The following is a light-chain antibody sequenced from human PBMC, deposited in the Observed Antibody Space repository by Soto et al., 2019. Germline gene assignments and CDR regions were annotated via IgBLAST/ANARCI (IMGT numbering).Light chain of an antibody. CDR1: QSISSW. J-gene: IGKJ1*01. Sequence: DIQLTQSPSTLSASVGDRVTIPCRASQSISSWLAWYQQKPGKAPKLLIYDASSLESGVPSRFSGSGSGTEFTLTIRSLQPDDVATYYCQQYNSYWTFGQGTKVDI. V-gene: IGKV1-5*01. CDR3: QQYNSYWT. CDR2: DAS.